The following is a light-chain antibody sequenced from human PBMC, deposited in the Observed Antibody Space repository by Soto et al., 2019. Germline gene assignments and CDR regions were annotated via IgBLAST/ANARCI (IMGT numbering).Light chain of an antibody. CDR2: EVS. Sequence: QSALTQPASVSGSPGQSITISCTGTSSDVGSYNLVSWYQQHPGKAPKLMIYEVSGRPSGVSNRFSGSKSGNTASLTISGLQAEDEAEYYCCSYAGSSTLVFGGGTKLTVL. J-gene: IGLJ3*02. CDR3: CSYAGSSTLV. CDR1: SSDVGSYNL. V-gene: IGLV2-23*02.